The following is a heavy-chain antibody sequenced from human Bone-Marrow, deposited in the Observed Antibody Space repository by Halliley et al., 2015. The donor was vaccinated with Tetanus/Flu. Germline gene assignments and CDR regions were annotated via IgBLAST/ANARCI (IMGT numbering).Heavy chain of an antibody. V-gene: IGHV4-39*01. Sequence: TLSLTCTTSGGSISSSSYYWGWVRQPPGKGLEWIGSIYYNGNPFYKLSLKSRVAISVDTSKNQFSLKLRYVTAADSGVYYCARRLGYCSSTSCNFDYWGQGTLVTVSS. D-gene: IGHD2-2*01. CDR2: IYYNGNP. CDR1: GGSISSSSYY. CDR3: ARRLGYCSSTSCNFDY. J-gene: IGHJ4*02.